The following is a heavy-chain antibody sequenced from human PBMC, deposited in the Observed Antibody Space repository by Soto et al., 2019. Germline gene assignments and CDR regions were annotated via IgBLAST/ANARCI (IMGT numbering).Heavy chain of an antibody. CDR2: VYYSGST. V-gene: IGHV4-39*01. D-gene: IGHD3-16*01. CDR1: GGPIISFNYY. J-gene: IGHJ4*02. Sequence: SETLSLTCNVSGGPIISFNYYWGWIRQPPGKGLEWIGSVYYSGSTHDNPSLQSRVTISVDTSRNQCSLNLISVTAADTAVYFCARQPRGPGYGERGLYFDYWGQGTLVTVSS. CDR3: ARQPRGPGYGERGLYFDY.